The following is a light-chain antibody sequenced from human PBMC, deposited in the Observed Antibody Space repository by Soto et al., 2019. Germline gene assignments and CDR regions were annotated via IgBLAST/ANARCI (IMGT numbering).Light chain of an antibody. V-gene: IGKV3-11*01. Sequence: EIVLTQSPATLSLSPGERSTLSCRASQSVSSYLAWYQQKPGQAPRLLIYDASNRATGIPARFSGSGSGTDLTLTISSIETEDFAVYYCQQSSHWPWTFGQGTKVEIK. CDR1: QSVSSY. CDR3: QQSSHWPWT. J-gene: IGKJ1*01. CDR2: DAS.